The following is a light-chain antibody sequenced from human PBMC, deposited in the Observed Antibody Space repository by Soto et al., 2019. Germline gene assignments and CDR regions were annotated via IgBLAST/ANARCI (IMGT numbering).Light chain of an antibody. Sequence: QSVLTQSPSASGTPGQRVTISCSGSSANIGSNYVYWYQQLPGTAPRLLIYRADQRPSGVPDRFSGSKSGTSASLAISGLRSEDEAAYYCAAWDDTVNGLVFGGGTKVTVL. CDR1: SANIGSNY. CDR3: AAWDDTVNGLV. CDR2: RAD. V-gene: IGLV1-47*01. J-gene: IGLJ2*01.